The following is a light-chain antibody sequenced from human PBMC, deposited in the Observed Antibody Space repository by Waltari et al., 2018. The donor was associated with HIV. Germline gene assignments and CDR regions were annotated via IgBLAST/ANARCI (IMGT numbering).Light chain of an antibody. Sequence: QSVLTQPPSASGTPGPRVTLSGFGSTSNIGSNSVNTYQQPPRMAPKLLIYSKAQRPSGVPGRLSGSKSGTSASLAISGLQSEDEADYYCAVWDDSLNGVVFGGGTRLTVL. CDR1: TSNIGSNS. CDR2: SKA. J-gene: IGLJ2*01. V-gene: IGLV1-44*01. CDR3: AVWDDSLNGVV.